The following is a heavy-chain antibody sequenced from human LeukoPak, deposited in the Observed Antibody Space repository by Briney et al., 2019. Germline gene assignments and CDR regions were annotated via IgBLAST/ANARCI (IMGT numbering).Heavy chain of an antibody. CDR3: ARAGCSGGSCYSGGLYYYYGMDV. Sequence: PGGSLRLSCAASGFTFSSYWMSWVRQAPGKGLEWVANIKQDGSEKYYVDSVKGRFTISRDNAKNSLYLQMYSLRAEDTAVYYCARAGCSGGSCYSGGLYYYYGMDVWGKGTTVTVSS. CDR1: GFTFSSYW. D-gene: IGHD2-15*01. V-gene: IGHV3-7*03. J-gene: IGHJ6*04. CDR2: IKQDGSEK.